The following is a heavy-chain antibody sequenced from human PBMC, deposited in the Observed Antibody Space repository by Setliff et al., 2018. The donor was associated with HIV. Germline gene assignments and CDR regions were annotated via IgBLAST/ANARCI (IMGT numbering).Heavy chain of an antibody. V-gene: IGHV4-38-2*02. CDR3: ARDPRGLLSPVPRGYFDY. CDR1: GFSISSNYY. CDR2: IYHSGTA. J-gene: IGHJ4*02. Sequence: SETLSLTCNVSGFSISSNYYWGWVRQPPGRGLEWIGNIYHSGTAYYNPSFKTRVAISIDTSKNYVSLKLRSPTAADTAIYYCARDPRGLLSPVPRGYFDYWGQGALVTVSS. D-gene: IGHD3-22*01.